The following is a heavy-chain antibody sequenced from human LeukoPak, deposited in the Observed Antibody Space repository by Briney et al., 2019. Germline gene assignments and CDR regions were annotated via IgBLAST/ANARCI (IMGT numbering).Heavy chain of an antibody. D-gene: IGHD6-13*01. CDR2: IIPIFGTA. Sequence: ASVKVSCKASGGTFSSYAISWVRQAPGQGLEWMEGIIPIFGTANYAQKFQGRVTITTDESTSTAYMELSSLRSEDTAVYYCASPYSSSWYPPDAFDIWGQGTMVTVSS. CDR1: GGTFSSYA. V-gene: IGHV1-69*05. J-gene: IGHJ3*02. CDR3: ASPYSSSWYPPDAFDI.